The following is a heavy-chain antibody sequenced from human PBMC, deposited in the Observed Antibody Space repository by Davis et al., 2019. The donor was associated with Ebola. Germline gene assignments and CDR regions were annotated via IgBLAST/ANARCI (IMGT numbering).Heavy chain of an antibody. J-gene: IGHJ4*02. CDR1: GFTFSSYA. V-gene: IGHV3-7*01. D-gene: IGHD6-13*01. Sequence: GESLKISCAASGFTFSSYAMHWVRQAPGKGLEWVANIKQDGSEKYYVDSVEGRFTISRDNAKNSLYLQMNSLRAEDTAVYYCARGPSTGNSFSYWGQGTLATVSS. CDR2: IKQDGSEK. CDR3: ARGPSTGNSFSY.